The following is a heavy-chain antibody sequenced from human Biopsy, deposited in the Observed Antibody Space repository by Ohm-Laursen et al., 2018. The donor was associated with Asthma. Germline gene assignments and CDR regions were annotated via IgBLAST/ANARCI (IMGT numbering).Heavy chain of an antibody. CDR2: IHHSGTS. J-gene: IGHJ4*02. V-gene: IGHV4-31*03. D-gene: IGHD3-22*01. CDR3: ARIPRRSGSYFVDY. CDR1: GDSITSGGCC. Sequence: QTLTLTCTVSGDSITSGGCCWNWIRQHPGKGLEWIGYIHHSGTSYFNPSLKSRVSFSRDTSKNQFSLRLSSVTAADTAMYYCARIPRRSGSYFVDYWGQGTLVTVSS.